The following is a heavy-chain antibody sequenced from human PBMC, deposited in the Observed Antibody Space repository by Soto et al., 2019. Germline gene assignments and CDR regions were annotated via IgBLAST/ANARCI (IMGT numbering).Heavy chain of an antibody. CDR1: GDTFKNCV. CDR2: IIPLFGTT. V-gene: IGHV1-69*01. J-gene: IGHJ6*02. CDR3: AAELGFGKLSVV. Sequence: QVQVVQSGVKVRRPGSSVKVSCKASGDTFKNCVISWVRQAPGQGLEWMGGIIPLFGTTDFAQRFQGRLTITTDESTTTAYMELSRLRSEYTATYYCAAELGFGKLSVVWGQGTTVIVSS. D-gene: IGHD3-10*01.